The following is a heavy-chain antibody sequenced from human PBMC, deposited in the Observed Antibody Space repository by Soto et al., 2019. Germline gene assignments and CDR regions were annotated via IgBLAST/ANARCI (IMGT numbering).Heavy chain of an antibody. J-gene: IGHJ4*02. V-gene: IGHV1-2*04. CDR3: ATSRGSDSGDYPFDY. D-gene: IGHD4-17*01. Sequence: QVQLVQSGAEVKKPGASVKVSCKASGYTFTGFYIHWVRQAPGQGLEWMGWINPNSGGTNYAQKFQGWVTMTRDTSINTAYMELSRLRPDDTAVYYCATSRGSDSGDYPFDYWCQGTLVTVSS. CDR1: GYTFTGFY. CDR2: INPNSGGT.